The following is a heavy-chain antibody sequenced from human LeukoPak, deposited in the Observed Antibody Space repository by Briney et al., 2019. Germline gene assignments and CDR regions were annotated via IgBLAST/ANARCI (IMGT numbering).Heavy chain of an antibody. CDR2: IYYSGST. Sequence: SETLSLTCTVSGGSISSSSYYWGWIRQPPGKGLEWIGSIYYSGSTYYNPSLKSRVTISVDTSKNQFSLKLSSVTAADTAVYYCARDVIPRISGYYYEGRPTHDAFDIWGQGTMVTVSS. D-gene: IGHD3-22*01. CDR3: ARDVIPRISGYYYEGRPTHDAFDI. V-gene: IGHV4-39*07. J-gene: IGHJ3*02. CDR1: GGSISSSSYY.